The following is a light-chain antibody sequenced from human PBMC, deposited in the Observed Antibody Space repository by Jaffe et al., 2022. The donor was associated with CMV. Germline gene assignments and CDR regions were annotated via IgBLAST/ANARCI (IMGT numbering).Light chain of an antibody. CDR2: EAS. CDR3: QQYHNPFPYT. Sequence: EIVLTQSPGTLSLSPGESATLSCRASQTVSSNYVAWYRQKPGQAPRLLIYEASSRASGIPARFSGSGSGTDFTLTISRLEPEDFAVYYCQQYHNPFPYTFGQGTKLEI. J-gene: IGKJ2*01. CDR1: QTVSSNY. V-gene: IGKV3-20*01.